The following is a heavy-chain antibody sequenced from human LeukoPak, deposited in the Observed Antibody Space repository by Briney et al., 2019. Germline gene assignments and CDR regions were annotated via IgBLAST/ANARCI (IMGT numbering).Heavy chain of an antibody. Sequence: PGRSLRLSCAASGFTFSSYAMHWVRQAPGKGLEWVAVISYDGSNKYYADSVKGRFTISRDNSKNTLYLQMNSLRAEDTAVYYCASDLYYDSSGTIWGQGTMVTVSS. J-gene: IGHJ3*02. CDR1: GFTFSSYA. CDR2: ISYDGSNK. D-gene: IGHD3-22*01. CDR3: ASDLYYDSSGTI. V-gene: IGHV3-30-3*01.